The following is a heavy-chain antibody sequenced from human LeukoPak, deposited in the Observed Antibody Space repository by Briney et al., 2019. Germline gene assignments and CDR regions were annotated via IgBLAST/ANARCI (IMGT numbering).Heavy chain of an antibody. D-gene: IGHD3-22*01. V-gene: IGHV3-48*01. Sequence: GGSLRLSCAASGFTFSSYSMNWVRQAPGKGLEWVSYISSSSSTIYYADSVKGRFTISRDNAKNSLYLQMNSLRAEDTAVYYCARGPPYYYDSSGYYYKYFQHWGQGTLVTVSS. CDR2: ISSSSSTI. CDR3: ARGPPYYYDSSGYYYKYFQH. J-gene: IGHJ1*01. CDR1: GFTFSSYS.